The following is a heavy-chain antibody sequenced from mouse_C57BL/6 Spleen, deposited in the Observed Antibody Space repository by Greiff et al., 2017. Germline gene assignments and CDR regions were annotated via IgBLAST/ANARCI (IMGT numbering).Heavy chain of an antibody. J-gene: IGHJ3*01. CDR1: GFTFTDYY. CDR3: ARSGLRSWFAY. CDR2: IRNKANGYTT. D-gene: IGHD3-1*01. Sequence: EVMLVASGGGLVQPGGSLSLSCAASGFTFTDYYMSWVRQPPGKALAWLGFIRNKANGYTTEYSASVKGRFTISRDNSQSILYLQMNALRAEDSATYYCARSGLRSWFAYWGQGTLVTVSA. V-gene: IGHV7-3*01.